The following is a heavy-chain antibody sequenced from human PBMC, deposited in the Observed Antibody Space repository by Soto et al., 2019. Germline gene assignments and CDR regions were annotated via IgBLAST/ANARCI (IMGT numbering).Heavy chain of an antibody. CDR1: GGTFSSYT. J-gene: IGHJ4*02. CDR3: ARADGGGDDY. V-gene: IGHV1-69*02. CDR2: IIPILGIA. D-gene: IGHD2-21*02. Sequence: QVQLVQSGAEVKKPGSSVKVSCKASGGTFSSYTISWVRQAPGQGLEWMGTIIPILGIANYAQKFQGRVTITADKSTSTAYLELSSLRYEDTAVYYCARADGGGDDYWGQGTLVTVSS.